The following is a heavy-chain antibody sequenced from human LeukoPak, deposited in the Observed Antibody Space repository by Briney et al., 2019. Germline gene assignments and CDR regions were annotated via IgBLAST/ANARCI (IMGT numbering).Heavy chain of an antibody. J-gene: IGHJ3*02. CDR2: IYYSGST. CDR3: ASARSKTYCGGDCYSRSAFDI. D-gene: IGHD2-21*02. CDR1: GGSISSSSYY. Sequence: SETLSLTCTVSGGSISSSSYYWSWIRQPPGKGLEWIGYIYYSGSTNYNPSLKSRVTISVDTSKNQFSLKLSSVTAADTAVYYCASARSKTYCGGDCYSRSAFDIWGQGTMVTVSS. V-gene: IGHV4-61*01.